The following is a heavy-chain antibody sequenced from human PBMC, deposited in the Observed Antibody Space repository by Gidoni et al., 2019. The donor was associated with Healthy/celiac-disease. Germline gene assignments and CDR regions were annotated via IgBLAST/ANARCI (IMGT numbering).Heavy chain of an antibody. V-gene: IGHV1-69*01. CDR3: ARTAIAVAGTGSNWFDP. Sequence: QVRLVQSGAEVKKPGSSVKVSCKASGGTFSSYAISWVRQAPGQGLEWMGGIIPIFGTANYAQKFQGRVTITADESTSTAYMELSSLRSEDTAVYYCARTAIAVAGTGSNWFDPWGQGTLVTVSS. CDR2: IIPIFGTA. D-gene: IGHD6-19*01. J-gene: IGHJ5*02. CDR1: GGTFSSYA.